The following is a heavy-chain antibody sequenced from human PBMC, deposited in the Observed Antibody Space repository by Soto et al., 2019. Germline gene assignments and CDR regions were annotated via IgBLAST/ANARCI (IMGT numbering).Heavy chain of an antibody. CDR1: GFTFSSYA. CDR2: ISSSGGST. V-gene: IGHV3-23*01. CDR3: GKAWMIMVRGVHFDY. J-gene: IGHJ4*02. D-gene: IGHD3-10*01. Sequence: EVQLLESGGGLVQPGGSLRLSCAASGFTFSSYAMSWVRQAPGKGREWVSGISSSGGSTYYADSVKGRFAISRDNSKHTMNLQMNSLRADDTAVYYCGKAWMIMVRGVHFDYWGQGTLVTVSS.